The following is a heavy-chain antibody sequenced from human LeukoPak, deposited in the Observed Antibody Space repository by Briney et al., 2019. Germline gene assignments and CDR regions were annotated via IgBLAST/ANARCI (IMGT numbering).Heavy chain of an antibody. V-gene: IGHV4-39*07. J-gene: IGHJ5*02. Sequence: PSETLSLTCTVSGGSISSSSYYWGWIRQPPGKGLEWIGSIYYSGSTNYNPSLKSRVTISVDTSKNQFSLKLSSVTAADTAVYYCARRRGITIFGVVQKAWGQNWFDPWGQGTLVTVSS. CDR1: GGSISSSSYY. CDR2: IYYSGST. CDR3: ARRRGITIFGVVQKAWGQNWFDP. D-gene: IGHD3-3*01.